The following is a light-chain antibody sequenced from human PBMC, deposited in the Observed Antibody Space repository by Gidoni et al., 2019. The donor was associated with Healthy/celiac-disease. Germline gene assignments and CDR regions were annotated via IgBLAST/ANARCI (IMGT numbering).Light chain of an antibody. V-gene: IGKV3-11*01. J-gene: IGKJ4*01. CDR1: QSVSSY. CDR3: QQRSNRPLT. CDR2: DAS. Sequence: IVLTHSPATLSLSPGERATLSCRASQSVSSYLAWYQQKPGQAPRLLIYDASSRATGIPARFSGSGSGTDFTLTISSLEPEDFAVYYCQQRSNRPLTFGGGTKVEIK.